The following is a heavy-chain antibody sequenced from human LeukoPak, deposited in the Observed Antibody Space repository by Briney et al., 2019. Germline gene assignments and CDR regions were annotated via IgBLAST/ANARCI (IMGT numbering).Heavy chain of an antibody. CDR2: MNPNSGNT. V-gene: IGHV1-8*01. CDR3: ARVLRSSGWYY. J-gene: IGHJ4*02. Sequence: GASVKVSCKASGYTFTSYDINWVRQAAGQGLEWMGWMNPNSGNTGYAQKFQGRVTMTRDSSITTAYMELSSLGSEDTAVYYCARVLRSSGWYYWGQGTLVTVSS. D-gene: IGHD6-19*01. CDR1: GYTFTSYD.